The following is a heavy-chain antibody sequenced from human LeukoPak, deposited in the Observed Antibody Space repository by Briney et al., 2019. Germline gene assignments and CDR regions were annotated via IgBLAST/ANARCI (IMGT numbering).Heavy chain of an antibody. CDR1: GYTFTGYY. J-gene: IGHJ4*02. D-gene: IGHD2/OR15-2a*01. CDR2: INPNSGGT. CDR3: ARHAPHFGYFDY. V-gene: IGHV1-2*02. Sequence: VKVPCKASGYTFTGYYMHWVRQAPGQGLEWMGWINPNSGGTNYAQKFQGRVTMTRDTSISTAYMELSRLRSDDTAVYYCARHAPHFGYFDYWGQGTLVTVSS.